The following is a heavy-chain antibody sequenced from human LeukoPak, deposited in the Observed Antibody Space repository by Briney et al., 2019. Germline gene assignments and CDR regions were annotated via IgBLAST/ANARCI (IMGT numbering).Heavy chain of an antibody. Sequence: SGGSLRLSCTASGFTLGDYAMSWVRQAPGKGLEWVGFIRIKAYGGTTEYAASVKGRFTISRDDSKSIAYLQMNSLKTEDTAVYYCTIADGSGSYYDFDYWGQGTLVTVSS. CDR3: TIADGSGSYYDFDY. CDR2: IRIKAYGGTT. CDR1: GFTLGDYA. J-gene: IGHJ4*02. V-gene: IGHV3-49*04. D-gene: IGHD3-10*01.